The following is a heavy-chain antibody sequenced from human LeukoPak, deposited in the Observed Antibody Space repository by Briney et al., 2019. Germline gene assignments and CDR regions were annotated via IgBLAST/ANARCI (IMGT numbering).Heavy chain of an antibody. CDR1: GGSFSVYY. V-gene: IGHV4-34*01. CDR3: ARGGVEDSGGFDY. D-gene: IGHD2-15*01. CDR2: INHSGST. J-gene: IGHJ4*02. Sequence: PSETLSLTCAVYGGSFSVYYWSWIRQPPGKGLEWIGEINHSGSTNYNPSLKSRVTISVDTSKNQFSLKLSSVTAADTAVYYCARGGVEDSGGFDYWGQGTLVTVSS.